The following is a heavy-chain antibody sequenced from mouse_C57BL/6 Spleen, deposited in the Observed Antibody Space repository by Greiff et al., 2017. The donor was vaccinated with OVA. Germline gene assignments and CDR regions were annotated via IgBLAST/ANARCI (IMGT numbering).Heavy chain of an antibody. D-gene: IGHD4-1*01. J-gene: IGHJ2*01. V-gene: IGHV5-4*01. CDR3: ARDGTSYFDY. CDR1: GFTFSSYA. Sequence: VQLKESGGGLVKPGGSLKLSCAASGFTFSSYAMSWVRQTPEKRLEWVATISDGGSYTYYPDNVKGRFTISRDNAKNNLYLQMSHLKSEDTAMYYCARDGTSYFDYWGQGTTLTVSS. CDR2: ISDGGSYT.